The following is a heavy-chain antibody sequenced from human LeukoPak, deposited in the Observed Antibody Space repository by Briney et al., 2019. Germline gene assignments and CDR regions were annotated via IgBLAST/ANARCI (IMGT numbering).Heavy chain of an antibody. CDR2: INHSGST. D-gene: IGHD4-23*01. CDR3: ARGLPGGNHYFDY. CDR1: GGSFSGYC. V-gene: IGHV4-34*01. Sequence: PSETLSLTCAVYGGSFSGYCWSWIRQPPGKGLEWIGEINHSGSTNYNPSLKSRVTISVDTSKNQFSLKLSSVTAADTAVYYCARGLPGGNHYFDYWGQGTLVTVSS. J-gene: IGHJ4*02.